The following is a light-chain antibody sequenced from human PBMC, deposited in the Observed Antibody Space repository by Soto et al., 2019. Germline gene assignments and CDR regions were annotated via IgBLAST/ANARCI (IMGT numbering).Light chain of an antibody. J-gene: IGKJ2*01. CDR3: QQYDNLLMYT. V-gene: IGKV1-33*01. Sequence: DIQMTQSPSSLSASVGDRVTITCQASQDISKYLNWYQQKPGKAPKLLIYDASNLETGVPSRFSGSGSGTDFTFTISSLQPEGIATYYCQQYDNLLMYTFGQGTKLEIK. CDR1: QDISKY. CDR2: DAS.